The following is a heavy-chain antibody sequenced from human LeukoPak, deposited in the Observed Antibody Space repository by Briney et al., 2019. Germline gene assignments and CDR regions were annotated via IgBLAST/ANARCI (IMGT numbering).Heavy chain of an antibody. J-gene: IGHJ4*02. V-gene: IGHV4-39*07. CDR2: IYHSGST. Sequence: SETLSLTCTVSGASISSSSYYWAWIRQPPGKGLEWIGSIYHSGSTYYNPSLKSRVTISVDTSKNQFSLKLSSVTAADTAVYYCARVGGMITFGGVIEDYWGQGTLVTVSS. D-gene: IGHD3-16*01. CDR1: GASISSSSYY. CDR3: ARVGGMITFGGVIEDY.